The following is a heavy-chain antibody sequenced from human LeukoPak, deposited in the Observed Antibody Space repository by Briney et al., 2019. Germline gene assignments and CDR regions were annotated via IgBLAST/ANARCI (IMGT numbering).Heavy chain of an antibody. D-gene: IGHD2-2*02. J-gene: IGHJ3*02. CDR3: ARWSYCSSTSCYTGAFDI. Sequence: GESLKISCKGSGYSFTTYWIGWVRQMPGKGLEWMGIIYPGDSDTRYSPSFQGQVTISADKSISTAYLQWSSLKASDTAMYYCARWSYCSSTSCYTGAFDIWGQGTMVTVSS. V-gene: IGHV5-51*01. CDR1: GYSFTTYW. CDR2: IYPGDSDT.